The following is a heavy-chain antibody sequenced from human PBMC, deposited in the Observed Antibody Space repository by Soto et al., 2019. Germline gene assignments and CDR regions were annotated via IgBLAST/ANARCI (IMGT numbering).Heavy chain of an antibody. CDR1: GGSLSGYY. D-gene: IGHD5-12*01. Sequence: QVQLQQWGAGQLKPSETLYLNCAVTGGSLSGYYWSWIRQPRGKGLEWIGEVKDGGHTNYSPSLRGRVTISSDTSNNQFSLRLNSVTAADTGVYYCARGQEGVVATHWDQGSLVTVSS. V-gene: IGHV4-34*02. J-gene: IGHJ4*02. CDR3: ARGQEGVVATH. CDR2: VKDGGHT.